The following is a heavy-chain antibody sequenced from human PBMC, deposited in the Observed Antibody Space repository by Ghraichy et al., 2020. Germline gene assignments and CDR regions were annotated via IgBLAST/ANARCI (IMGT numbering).Heavy chain of an antibody. CDR2: ISGSGGST. CDR3: ARGGGYSGYDSGYYFDY. CDR1: GFTFSSYA. J-gene: IGHJ4*02. V-gene: IGHV3-23*01. Sequence: GGSLRLSCAASGFTFSSYAMSWVRQAPGKGLEWVSAISGSGGSTYYADSVKGRFTISRDNSKNTLYLQMNSLRAEDTAVYYCARGGGYSGYDSGYYFDYWGQGTLVTVSS. D-gene: IGHD5-12*01.